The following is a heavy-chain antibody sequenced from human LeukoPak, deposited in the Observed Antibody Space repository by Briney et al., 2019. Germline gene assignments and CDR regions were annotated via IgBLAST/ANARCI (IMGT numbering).Heavy chain of an antibody. Sequence: GGSLRLSCAASGFTFGNYAMSWVRQAPGKGLEWVSVISGGGGATYYADSVKGRFTISRDKSKNTLSLLMDSLRAEDTAVYYCAKDRNWNFPYYLDHWGQGTLVTVSS. V-gene: IGHV3-23*01. CDR1: GFTFGNYA. CDR3: AKDRNWNFPYYLDH. CDR2: ISGGGGAT. J-gene: IGHJ4*02. D-gene: IGHD1-7*01.